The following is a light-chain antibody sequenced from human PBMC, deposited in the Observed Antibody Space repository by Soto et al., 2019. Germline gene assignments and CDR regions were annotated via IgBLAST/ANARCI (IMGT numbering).Light chain of an antibody. J-gene: IGKJ4*01. Sequence: DIQMTQSPSTLSASVGDSVTITCRASQSIKSWLAWYQQKPGTAPKLLIYDASTLESGVPSRFSGSGSGTEFTLTISSLQPDDFATFYCQQYDDYPLTFGGGTKVEIK. CDR2: DAS. CDR1: QSIKSW. V-gene: IGKV1-5*01. CDR3: QQYDDYPLT.